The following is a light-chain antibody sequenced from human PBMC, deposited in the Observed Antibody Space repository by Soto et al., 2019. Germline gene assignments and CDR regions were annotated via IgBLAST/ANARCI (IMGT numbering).Light chain of an antibody. CDR3: GTWESSRNWV. CDR2: DNI. CDR1: NNDIGGYTY. J-gene: IGLJ3*02. Sequence: QSALTQPPSASGSPGQSVTISCTGTNNDIGGYTYVSWYQQLPGKAPKLLIYDNIKRPSGIPDRFSGSKSGTSATLVITGLQTGDEADYYCGTWESSRNWVFGGGTKLTVL. V-gene: IGLV1-51*01.